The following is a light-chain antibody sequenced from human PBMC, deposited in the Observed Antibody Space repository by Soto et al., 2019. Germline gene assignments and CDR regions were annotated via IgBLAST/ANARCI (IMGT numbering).Light chain of an antibody. CDR3: AAWDDILNGYV. CDR1: SSNIGSNT. Sequence: QSVLTQPPSASGTPGQRVTISCSGSSSNIGSNTVNWYQQLPGTAPKLLIYSFNERPSGVSDRFSGSKSATSASLAIRGLQFEDEGDYFCAAWDDILNGYVFGTGTKVTAL. V-gene: IGLV1-44*01. CDR2: SFN. J-gene: IGLJ1*01.